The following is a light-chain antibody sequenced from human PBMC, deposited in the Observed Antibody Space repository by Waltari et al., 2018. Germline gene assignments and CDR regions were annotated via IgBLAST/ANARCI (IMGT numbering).Light chain of an antibody. V-gene: IGLV3-25*03. J-gene: IGLJ2*01. CDR1: ALAKQS. CDR3: QSEVNSRTYAIL. CDR2: KDN. Sequence: SYELTQPPSVSVSPGQTARITCSGDALAKQSAYWYQQKPGQAPMLLIYKDNERPSGIPERFSGSSSGTTVTVTSSGVQAEDEADYYCQSEVNSRTYAILFGGGTKVTVL.